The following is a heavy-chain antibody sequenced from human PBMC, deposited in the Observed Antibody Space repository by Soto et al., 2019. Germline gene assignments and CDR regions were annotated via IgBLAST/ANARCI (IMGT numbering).Heavy chain of an antibody. J-gene: IGHJ4*02. CDR1: GGTFSSYA. V-gene: IGHV1-69*13. CDR2: IIPIFGTA. Sequence: SVKDSCKASGGTFSSYAISSVRQAPGQGLEWMGGIIPIFGTANYAQKFQGRVTITADESTSTAYMELSSLRSEDAAVYYCAKCQRRRVPADYYFDYWGQGTPVTVS. D-gene: IGHD2-2*01. CDR3: AKCQRRRVPADYYFDY.